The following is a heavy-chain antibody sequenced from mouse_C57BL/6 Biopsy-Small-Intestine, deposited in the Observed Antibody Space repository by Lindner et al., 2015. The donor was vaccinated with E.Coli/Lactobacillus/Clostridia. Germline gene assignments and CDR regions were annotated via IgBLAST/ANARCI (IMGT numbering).Heavy chain of an antibody. Sequence: VQLQESGAELARPGASVKLSCKASGYTFTSYGISWVKQRTGQGLEWIGEIYPRSGNTYYNEKFKGKATLTADKSSSTAYMELRSLTSEDSAVYFCARGFITTVVPFAYWGQGTLVTASA. CDR3: ARGFITTVVPFAY. CDR1: GYTFTSYG. CDR2: IYPRSGNT. V-gene: IGHV1-81*01. D-gene: IGHD1-1*01. J-gene: IGHJ3*01.